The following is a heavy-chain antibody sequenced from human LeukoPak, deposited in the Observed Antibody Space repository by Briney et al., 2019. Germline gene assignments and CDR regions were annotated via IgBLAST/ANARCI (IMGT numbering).Heavy chain of an antibody. CDR2: IYYSGST. CDR3: ARLAIVGATRVYDY. D-gene: IGHD1-26*01. V-gene: IGHV4-31*03. CDR1: GGSISSGGYY. Sequence: SQTLSLTCTVSGGSISSGGYYWTWIRQHPGKGLEWIGYIYYSGSTYYNPSLKSRVTISLDTSKNQFSLKLTSVTAADTAVYYCARLAIVGATRVYDYWGQGTLVTVSS. J-gene: IGHJ4*02.